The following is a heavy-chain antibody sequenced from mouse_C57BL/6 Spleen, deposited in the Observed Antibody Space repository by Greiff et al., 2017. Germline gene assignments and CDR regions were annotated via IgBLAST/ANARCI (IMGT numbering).Heavy chain of an antibody. D-gene: IGHD2-3*01. Sequence: EVKLMESGEGLVKPGGSLKLSCAASGFTFSSYAMSWVRQTPEKRLEWVAYISSGGDYIYYADTVKGRFTISRDTARNTLYLQISSLKSEDTARYYCTRDSLDDGSPYWGQGTLVTVSA. J-gene: IGHJ3*01. CDR2: ISSGGDYI. CDR1: GFTFSSYA. V-gene: IGHV5-9-1*02. CDR3: TRDSLDDGSPY.